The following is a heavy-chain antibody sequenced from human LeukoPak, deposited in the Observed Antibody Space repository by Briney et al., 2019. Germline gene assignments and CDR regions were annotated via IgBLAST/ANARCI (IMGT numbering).Heavy chain of an antibody. J-gene: IGHJ3*02. D-gene: IGHD7-27*01. CDR1: GGSISSSSDY. V-gene: IGHV4-39*07. CDR3: ARDRSGAFDI. Sequence: ASETLSLTCTVSGGSISSSSDYWGWIRQPPGKGLEWIGSIYYSGSTNYNPSLKSRVTISVDTSKNQFSLKLSSVTAADTAVYYCARDRSGAFDIWGQGTMVTVSS. CDR2: IYYSGST.